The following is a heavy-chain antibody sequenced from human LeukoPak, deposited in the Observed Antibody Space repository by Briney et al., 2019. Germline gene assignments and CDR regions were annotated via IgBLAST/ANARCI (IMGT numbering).Heavy chain of an antibody. CDR1: GYTLNRYG. Sequence: ASVKVSCKASGYTLNRYGITWVRQAPGQGLEWMGWISPYNGNTNYAQKLQGRVTMTTDTSTSTAYMELRSLRSDDTAVYYCTKDFRSRNIVGATPDAIDIWGQGTMVTVSS. CDR3: TKDFRSRNIVGATPDAIDI. J-gene: IGHJ3*02. D-gene: IGHD1-26*01. CDR2: ISPYNGNT. V-gene: IGHV1-18*01.